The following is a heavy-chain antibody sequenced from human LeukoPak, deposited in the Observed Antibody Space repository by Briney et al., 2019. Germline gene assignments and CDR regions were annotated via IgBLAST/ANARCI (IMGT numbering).Heavy chain of an antibody. CDR3: ARGYCSEAKCPHWAYYYYYMDV. CDR2: IKQDGSEK. CDR1: GFTFSSYW. D-gene: IGHD6-19*01. J-gene: IGHJ6*03. Sequence: PGGSLRLSCAASGFTFSSYWMSWVRQAPGKGLEWVANIKQDGSEKYYVDSVKGRFTISRDNAKNSLYLQMNSLRAEDTAVYYCARGYCSEAKCPHWAYYYYYMDVWGKGTTVTVSS. V-gene: IGHV3-7*01.